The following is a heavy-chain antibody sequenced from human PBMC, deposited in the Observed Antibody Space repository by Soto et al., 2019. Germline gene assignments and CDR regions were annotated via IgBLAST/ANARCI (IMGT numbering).Heavy chain of an antibody. CDR3: ARSYSSSSYYYYGMDV. CDR2: IYPGDSDT. CDR1: GYSFTSYW. Sequence: GESLKISCTGSGYSFTSYWIGWVRQMPGKGLEWMGIIYPGDSDTRYSPSFQGQVTISDDKSISTAYLQWSSLKASDTAMYYCARSYSSSSYYYYGMDVWGQGTTGTVSS. V-gene: IGHV5-51*01. J-gene: IGHJ6*02. D-gene: IGHD6-6*01.